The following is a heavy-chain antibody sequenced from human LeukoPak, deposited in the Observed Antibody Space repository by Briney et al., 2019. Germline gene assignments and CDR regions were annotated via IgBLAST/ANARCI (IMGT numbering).Heavy chain of an antibody. D-gene: IGHD6-13*01. Sequence: GGSLRLSCAASGFTFSSHWMHWVRQAPGKGLVWVSRINSDGSSTSYADSVKGRFTISRDNAKNTLYLQMNSLRAEDTAVYYCARAYSSSWYDAYSYYYYGMDVWGQGTTVTVSS. J-gene: IGHJ6*02. V-gene: IGHV3-74*01. CDR2: INSDGSST. CDR3: ARAYSSSWYDAYSYYYYGMDV. CDR1: GFTFSSHW.